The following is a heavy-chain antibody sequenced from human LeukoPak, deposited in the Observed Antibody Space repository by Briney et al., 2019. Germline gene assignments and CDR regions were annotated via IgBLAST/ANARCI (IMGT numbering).Heavy chain of an antibody. V-gene: IGHV1-69*13. CDR2: IIPIFGTA. D-gene: IGHD6-19*01. CDR3: ARDSAVAATGGLDY. J-gene: IGHJ4*02. Sequence: ASVKVSFKASVGTFISYAISWVRQAPGQGLEWMGGIIPIFGTANYAQKFQGRVTITADESTSTAYMELSSLRSEDTAVYYCARDSAVAATGGLDYWGQGTLVTVSS. CDR1: VGTFISYA.